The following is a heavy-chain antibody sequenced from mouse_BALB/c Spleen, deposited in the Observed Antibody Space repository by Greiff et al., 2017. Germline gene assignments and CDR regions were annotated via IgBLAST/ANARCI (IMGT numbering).Heavy chain of an antibody. Sequence: EVMLVESGGGLVQPGGSRKLSCAASGFTFSSFGMHWVRQAPEKGLEWVAYISSGSSTIYYAETVKGRFTISRDNPKNTLFLQMTSLRSEDTAMYYCARSGDRYDEYYAMDYWGQGTSGTVAS. D-gene: IGHD2-14*01. CDR2: ISSGSSTI. V-gene: IGHV5-17*02. CDR1: GFTFSSFG. J-gene: IGHJ4*01. CDR3: ARSGDRYDEYYAMDY.